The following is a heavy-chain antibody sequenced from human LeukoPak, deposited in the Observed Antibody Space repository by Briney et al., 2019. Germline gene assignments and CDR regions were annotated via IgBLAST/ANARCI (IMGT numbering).Heavy chain of an antibody. V-gene: IGHV4-34*01. J-gene: IGHJ6*03. Sequence: SETLSLTRAVYRGSFSGYYWSWIRQPPGKGLEWIGEINHSGSNNYNPSIHRPVTISVDTSKDQFSLKLRSVTAAHTPVYYCVREGYYYNYMDAWGKGATVSASS. CDR3: VREGYYYNYMDA. CDR2: INHSGSN. CDR1: RGSFSGYY.